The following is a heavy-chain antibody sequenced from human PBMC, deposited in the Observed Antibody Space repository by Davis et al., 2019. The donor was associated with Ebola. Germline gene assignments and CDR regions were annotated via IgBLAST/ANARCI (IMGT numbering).Heavy chain of an antibody. CDR1: GGTFSSYA. Sequence: SVKVSCKASGGTFSSYAISWVRQAPGQGLEWMGGIIPIFGTANYAQKFQGRVTITADESTSTAYMELSSLRSEDTAVYYCARQVSLSSSWSPWDVWGQGTTVTVSS. CDR3: ARQVSLSSSWSPWDV. CDR2: IIPIFGTA. J-gene: IGHJ6*02. D-gene: IGHD6-13*01. V-gene: IGHV1-69*13.